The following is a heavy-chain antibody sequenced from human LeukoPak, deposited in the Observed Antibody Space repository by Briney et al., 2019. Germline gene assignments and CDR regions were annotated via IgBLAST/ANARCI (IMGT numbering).Heavy chain of an antibody. CDR3: TLIQGWGSGSYYRDF. CDR1: GLSISNDW. V-gene: IGHV3-15*01. CDR2: VKSKSAGETT. J-gene: IGHJ4*02. Sequence: GGSLRLSCAASGLSISNDWMSWVRQAPGKGLEWVARVKSKSAGETTDYAAPVKGRFTISRDDSKNTLYLQMNSLKTEDTAVYYCTLIQGWGSGSYYRDFWGQGTLFTVSS. D-gene: IGHD3-10*01.